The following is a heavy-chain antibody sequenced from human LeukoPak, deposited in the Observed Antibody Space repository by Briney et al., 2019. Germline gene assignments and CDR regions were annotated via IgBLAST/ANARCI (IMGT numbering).Heavy chain of an antibody. D-gene: IGHD4-17*01. CDR3: GRGGQMTTVTTF. Sequence: PGGSVRLSCAASGFTFSTYWMNWVRQAPGKGLEWVANIKQDGSEEYYVDSVKGRFTISRDNAKNSLYLQMNGLRAEDTAVYYCGRGGQMTTVTTFWGQGTLVTVSS. CDR1: GFTFSTYW. CDR2: IKQDGSEE. J-gene: IGHJ4*02. V-gene: IGHV3-7*05.